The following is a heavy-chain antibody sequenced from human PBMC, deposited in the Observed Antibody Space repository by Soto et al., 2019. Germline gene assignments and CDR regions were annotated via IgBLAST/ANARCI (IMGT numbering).Heavy chain of an antibody. CDR3: ARVRTGMIGTPHFDL. D-gene: IGHD3-16*01. V-gene: IGHV4-30-4*01. CDR1: GGSISSGDYY. Sequence: QVQLQESGPGLVKPSQTLSLTCTVSGGSISSGDYYWSWIRQPPGKGLEWIGYIYYSGSTYYNPSLKSRVTISVDTSKNQFSLKLSSVTAADTAVYYCARVRTGMIGTPHFDLWGRGTLVTVSS. CDR2: IYYSGST. J-gene: IGHJ2*01.